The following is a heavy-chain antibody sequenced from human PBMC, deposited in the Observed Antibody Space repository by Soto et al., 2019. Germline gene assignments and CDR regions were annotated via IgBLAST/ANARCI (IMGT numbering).Heavy chain of an antibody. CDR3: VREGQKNFDY. V-gene: IGHV1-46*01. CDR1: GYTFTSHY. CDR2: INPSGGST. J-gene: IGHJ4*02. Sequence: ASVKVSCKASGYTFTSHYMHWVRQAPGQGLEWMGIINPSGGSTSYAQKFQGRVTMTRDTSTSTVYMELSSLRSEDTAVYYCVREGQKNFDYWGQGTLVTVSS.